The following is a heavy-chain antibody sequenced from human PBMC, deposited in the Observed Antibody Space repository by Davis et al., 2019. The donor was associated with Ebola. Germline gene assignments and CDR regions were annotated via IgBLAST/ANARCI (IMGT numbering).Heavy chain of an antibody. CDR2: INHSGST. CDR3: ARREVGGIAVFDY. V-gene: IGHV4-34*01. Sequence: SQTLSLTCAVYGGSFSGSYWSWIRQPPGKGLEWIGEINHSGSTNYNPSLKSRVTISVDTSKNQFSLKLSSVTAADTAVYYCARREVGGIAVFDYWGQGTLVTVSS. J-gene: IGHJ4*02. CDR1: GGSFSGSY. D-gene: IGHD6-19*01.